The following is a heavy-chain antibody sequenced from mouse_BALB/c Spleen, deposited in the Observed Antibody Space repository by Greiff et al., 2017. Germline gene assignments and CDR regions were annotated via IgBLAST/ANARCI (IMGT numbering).Heavy chain of an antibody. D-gene: IGHD5-5*01. CDR3: ARRGDYHYFDY. CDR1: GYTFTSYV. J-gene: IGHJ2*01. V-gene: IGHV1-14*01. Sequence: VHVKQSGPELVKPGASVKMSCKASGYTFTSYVMHWVKQKPGQGLEWIGYINPYNDGTKYNEKFKGKATLTSDKSSSTAYMELSSLTSEDSAVYYCARRGDYHYFDYWGQGTTLTVSS. CDR2: INPYNDGT.